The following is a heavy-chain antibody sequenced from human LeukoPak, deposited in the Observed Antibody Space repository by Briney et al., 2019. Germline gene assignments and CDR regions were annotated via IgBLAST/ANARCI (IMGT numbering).Heavy chain of an antibody. CDR3: ARDLGQLDYYYYYMDV. J-gene: IGHJ6*03. CDR2: INPSGGST. V-gene: IGHV1-46*01. Sequence: ASVKVSCKASGYTFTSYYMHWVRQAPGQGLEWMGIINPSGGSTSYAQKFQGRVTVTRDMSTSTVYMELSSLRSEDTAVYYCARDLGQLDYYYYYMDVWGKGTTVTISS. D-gene: IGHD6-6*01. CDR1: GYTFTSYY.